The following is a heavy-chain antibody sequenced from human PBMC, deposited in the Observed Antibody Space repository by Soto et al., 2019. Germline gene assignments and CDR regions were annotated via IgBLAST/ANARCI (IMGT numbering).Heavy chain of an antibody. CDR2: ISSSSSYI. V-gene: IGHV3-21*01. CDR1: GFTFSNYA. CDR3: ARAGYYYDSSGYYYVY. Sequence: PGGSLRLSCAVSGFTFSNYAMNWVRQAPGKGLEWVSSISSSSSYIYYADSVKGRFTISRDNAKNSLYLQMNSLRAEDTAVYYCARAGYYYDSSGYYYVYWGQGTLVTVSS. J-gene: IGHJ4*02. D-gene: IGHD3-22*01.